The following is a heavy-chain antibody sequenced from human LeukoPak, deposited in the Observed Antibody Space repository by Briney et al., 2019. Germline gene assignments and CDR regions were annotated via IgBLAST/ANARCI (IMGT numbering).Heavy chain of an antibody. Sequence: GGSLRLSCAASGFTFSSYGMHWVRQAPGKGLEWVAVISYDGSNKYYADSVKGRFTISRDNSKNTLYLQMNSLRAEDTAVYYCARGPTSGYGWDYFDYWGQGTLVTVSS. V-gene: IGHV3-30*03. D-gene: IGHD5-12*01. CDR1: GFTFSSYG. CDR3: ARGPTSGYGWDYFDY. CDR2: ISYDGSNK. J-gene: IGHJ4*02.